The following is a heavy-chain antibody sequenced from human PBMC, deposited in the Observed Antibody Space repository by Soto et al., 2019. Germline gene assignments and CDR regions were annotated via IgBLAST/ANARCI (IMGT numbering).Heavy chain of an antibody. CDR3: ARDGGPRDYYESSGYYYYGMDV. D-gene: IGHD3-22*01. V-gene: IGHV4-4*02. J-gene: IGHJ6*02. Sequence: QVQLQESGPGLVKPSGTLSLTCAVSGGSISSSNWWSWVRQPPGKGLEWIGEIYHSGSTNYNPSLNSRVTLSVDKSKNHFSLKLRSVTAADTAVYYCARDGGPRDYYESSGYYYYGMDVWGQGTTVTVSS. CDR2: IYHSGST. CDR1: GGSISSSNW.